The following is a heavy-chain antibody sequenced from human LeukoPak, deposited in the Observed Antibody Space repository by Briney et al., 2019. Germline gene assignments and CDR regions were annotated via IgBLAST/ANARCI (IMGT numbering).Heavy chain of an antibody. CDR3: TREGRFKAQHLFDY. V-gene: IGHV4-34*01. D-gene: IGHD2-2*01. J-gene: IGHJ4*02. CDR2: INHSGST. Sequence: PSETLSLTCAVYGGSFSGYYWSWIRQPPGKGLEWIGEINHSGSTNYNPSLKSRVTISVDTSKNQFSLKLSSVTAADTAVYYCTREGRFKAQHLFDYWGQGTMVTVSS. CDR1: GGSFSGYY.